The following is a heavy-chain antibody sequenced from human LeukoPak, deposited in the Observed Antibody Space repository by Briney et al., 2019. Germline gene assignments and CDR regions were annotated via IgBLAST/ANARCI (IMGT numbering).Heavy chain of an antibody. CDR1: GFTFSSYA. V-gene: IGHV3-30*04. D-gene: IGHD2-15*01. CDR3: AKDCSGGSCYYFDY. CDR2: ISYDGSNK. Sequence: GRSLRLSCAASGFTFSSYAIHWVRQAPGKGLEWVAVISYDGSNKYYADSVKGRFTISRDNSKNTLYLQMNSLRAEDTAVYYCAKDCSGGSCYYFDYWGQGTLVTVSS. J-gene: IGHJ4*02.